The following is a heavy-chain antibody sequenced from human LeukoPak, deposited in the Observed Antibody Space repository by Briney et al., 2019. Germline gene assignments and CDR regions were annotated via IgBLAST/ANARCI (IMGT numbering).Heavy chain of an antibody. CDR3: ARDLRAYSSKPGGFDY. CDR1: GDGVSSNSAA. J-gene: IGHJ4*02. Sequence: SQTLSLTCAISGDGVSSNSAAWNWIRQSPSRGLEWLGRTYYRSKWYNDYAVSVKSRITINPDTSKNQFSLQLNSVTPEDTAVYYCARDLRAYSSKPGGFDYWGQGTLVTVSS. V-gene: IGHV6-1*01. CDR2: TYYRSKWYN. D-gene: IGHD6-13*01.